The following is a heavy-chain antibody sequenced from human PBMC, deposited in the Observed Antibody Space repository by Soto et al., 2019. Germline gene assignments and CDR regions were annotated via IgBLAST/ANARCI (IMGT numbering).Heavy chain of an antibody. V-gene: IGHV4-59*01. CDR1: GGSISRYY. J-gene: IGHJ6*02. Sequence: SETLSLTCTVSGGSISRYYWSWIRQPPGKGLEWIGYIYYSGSTNYNPSLKSRVTISVDTSKNQFSLKLSSVTAADTAVYYCARSVMTGYYKGGQEDYYYYGMDVWGQGTTVTVSS. CDR3: ARSVMTGYYKGGQEDYYYYGMDV. D-gene: IGHD3-9*01. CDR2: IYYSGST.